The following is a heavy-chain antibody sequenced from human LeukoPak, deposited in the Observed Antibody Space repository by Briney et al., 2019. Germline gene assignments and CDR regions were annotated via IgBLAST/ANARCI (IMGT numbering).Heavy chain of an antibody. V-gene: IGHV3-23*01. J-gene: IGHJ4*02. Sequence: GGSLRLSCAASGFTFSSYGMSWVRQAPGKGLEWVSTFSGSGYSTYYADSVKGRFTISRDSSKNTLYLQMNSLRAEDTAVYYCAKGGSSSWDYLDYWGQGTLVTVSS. CDR3: AKGGSSSWDYLDY. CDR2: FSGSGYST. CDR1: GFTFSSYG. D-gene: IGHD6-19*01.